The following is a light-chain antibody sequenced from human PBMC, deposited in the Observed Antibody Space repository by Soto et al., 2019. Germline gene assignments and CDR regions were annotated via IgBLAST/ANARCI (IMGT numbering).Light chain of an antibody. J-gene: IGKJ4*01. CDR1: QSAISN. Sequence: EIVMTQSPATLSVSPGERVTLSCRASQSAISNLAWYQQKPGQTPRLLIYDASTRATDIPARFSGSGSGTDFTLTISSLLSEGFAVYYCHQYYKWPLTFGGGTKVDI. CDR3: HQYYKWPLT. CDR2: DAS. V-gene: IGKV3-15*01.